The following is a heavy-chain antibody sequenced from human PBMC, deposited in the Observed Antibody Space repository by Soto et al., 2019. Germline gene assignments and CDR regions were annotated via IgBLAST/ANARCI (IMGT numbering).Heavy chain of an antibody. CDR2: VYYSGST. Sequence: SETLSLTCAVSGYSISNGDYWGWIRQAPGKGLEWIGSVYYSGSTHYEPSLRGRIAISVDTLKNQFSLRLPSVTAADTAMYFCGRNTSTYFDSWGQGIPVTVSS. CDR1: GYSISNGDY. CDR3: GRNTSTYFDS. J-gene: IGHJ4*02. V-gene: IGHV4-38-2*01.